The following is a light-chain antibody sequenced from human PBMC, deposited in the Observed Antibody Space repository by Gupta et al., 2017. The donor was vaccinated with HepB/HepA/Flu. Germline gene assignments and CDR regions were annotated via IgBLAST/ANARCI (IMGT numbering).Light chain of an antibody. V-gene: IGKV3-20*01. CDR1: QRVSSSY. CDR3: HQHGSTPWT. Sequence: EIVLTQSPGTLSLSPGERATLSCRASQRVSSSYVVWSQQKPGQAPRLLIDGASRRATSIPDMSGSRGSRTVDTLTISSLEPEYVAVYYCHQHGSTPWTLGQGTKVEIK. CDR2: GAS. J-gene: IGKJ1*01.